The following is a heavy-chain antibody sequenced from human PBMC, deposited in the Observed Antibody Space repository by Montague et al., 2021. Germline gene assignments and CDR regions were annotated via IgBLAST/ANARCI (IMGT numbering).Heavy chain of an antibody. D-gene: IGHD3-10*01. V-gene: IGHV4-59*08. CDR3: AKQDYFVSGTSYKGFDP. CDR2: MFYGGAT. Sequence: ETLSLTCTVSSGSIFHAHWSWVRQPPGKGLEWLGSMFYGGATSSXPSLKSRVTMSIDTSTNQFSLKLSFVTAADTAVYYCAKQDYFVSGTSYKGFDPWGQGILVTVSS. J-gene: IGHJ5*02. CDR1: SGSIFHAH.